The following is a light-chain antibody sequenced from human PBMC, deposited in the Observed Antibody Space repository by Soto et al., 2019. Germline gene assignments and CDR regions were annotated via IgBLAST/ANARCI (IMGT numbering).Light chain of an antibody. Sequence: EVVLTQSPATLSLTPGERATLSCRASQSVNSYLAWYQQKPGQAPRLLIYDASNRATGIPARFSGSGSGTDFTLTISSLEPKDFAVYYCQQGGTFGQGTRLEIK. CDR1: QSVNSY. J-gene: IGKJ5*01. CDR3: QQGGT. V-gene: IGKV3-11*01. CDR2: DAS.